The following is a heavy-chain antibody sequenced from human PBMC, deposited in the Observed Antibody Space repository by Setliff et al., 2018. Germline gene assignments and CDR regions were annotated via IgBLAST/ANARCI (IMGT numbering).Heavy chain of an antibody. CDR2: INHSGST. CDR1: GGSFSGYY. Sequence: PSETLSLTCAVYGGSFSGYYWSWIRQPPGKGLEWIGEINHSGSTNYNPSLKSRVSISVEKSKNQFSLKLTSVTAADTAVYYCARAQVVFAISAPVWYFEVWGRGTQVTVSS. CDR3: ARAQVVFAISAPVWYFEV. V-gene: IGHV4-34*01. D-gene: IGHD2-21*01. J-gene: IGHJ2*01.